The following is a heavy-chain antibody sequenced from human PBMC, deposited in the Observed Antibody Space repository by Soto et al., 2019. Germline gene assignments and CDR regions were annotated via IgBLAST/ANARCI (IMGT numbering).Heavy chain of an antibody. Sequence: QVHLQQWGAGLLKPSETLSLTCAVNGGAFNGYYWTWIRQSPGKGLQWIGEINHSGPVDYNPSLKSRVTFSIVKSKKQFSLTLTSVTAADTAVYYCARVVAALVRGSIGGFDYWGQGTLVTVSS. CDR2: INHSGPV. CDR1: GGAFNGYY. J-gene: IGHJ4*02. CDR3: ARVVAALVRGSIGGFDY. V-gene: IGHV4-34*01. D-gene: IGHD3-10*01.